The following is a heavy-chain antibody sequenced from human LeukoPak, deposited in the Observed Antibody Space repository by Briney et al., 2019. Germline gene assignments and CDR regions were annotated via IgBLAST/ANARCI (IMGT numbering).Heavy chain of an antibody. V-gene: IGHV1-18*01. J-gene: IGHJ4*02. Sequence: ASVKVSCKTSGFTFSAYGIAWVRQAAGHGPEWMGWISNHNGNTHYAQKFQGRITVTTDISTGTASMELRSLKSDDTAVYYCTRGVAVATAYYFDYWGRGTLVTVAS. CDR3: TRGVAVATAYYFDY. D-gene: IGHD4-23*01. CDR2: ISNHNGNT. CDR1: GFTFSAYG.